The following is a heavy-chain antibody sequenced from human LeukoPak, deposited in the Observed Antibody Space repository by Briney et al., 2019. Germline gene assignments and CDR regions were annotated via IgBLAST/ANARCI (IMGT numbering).Heavy chain of an antibody. Sequence: PSETLSLNCTGSSGIISSDYWSWLRQPAGKGREGIGRIYPSRSTNYNPSLKSRVTMSIDTSKNQFSLKLSSVTAADTAVYYCARVPHAGHNCFDPWGQGTLVTVSS. V-gene: IGHV4-4*07. CDR1: SGIISSDY. CDR2: IYPSRST. D-gene: IGHD6-13*01. J-gene: IGHJ5*02. CDR3: ARVPHAGHNCFDP.